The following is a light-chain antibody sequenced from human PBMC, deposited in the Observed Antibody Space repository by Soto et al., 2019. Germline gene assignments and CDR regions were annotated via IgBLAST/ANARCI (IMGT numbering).Light chain of an antibody. V-gene: IGLV6-57*04. CDR1: SGSLASNY. J-gene: IGLJ2*01. CDR2: EDN. CDR3: QSYDSRNVV. Sequence: NFMLTQPHSVSESPGMTVTISCTRSSGSLASNYVQWYQPRPGSAPTTVIYEDNQRPSGVPDRFSGSIESSSNSASLTISGLKTEDEADYYCQSYDSRNVVFGGGTKLTVL.